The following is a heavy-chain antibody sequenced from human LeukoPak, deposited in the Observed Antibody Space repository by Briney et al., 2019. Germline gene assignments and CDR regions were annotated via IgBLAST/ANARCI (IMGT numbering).Heavy chain of an antibody. J-gene: IGHJ6*03. CDR2: IYYSGST. Sequence: SETLSLTCTVSGGSISSYYWSWIRQPPGKGLEWIGYIYYSGSTNYNPSLKSRVTISVDTSKNQFSLKLSSVTAADTAVYYCARAYDFWSGYLSYYYMDVWGKGTTVTVSS. CDR3: ARAYDFWSGYLSYYYMDV. CDR1: GGSISSYY. V-gene: IGHV4-59*01. D-gene: IGHD3-3*01.